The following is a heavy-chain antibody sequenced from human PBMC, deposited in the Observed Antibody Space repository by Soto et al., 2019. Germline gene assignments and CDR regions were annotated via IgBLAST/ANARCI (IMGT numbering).Heavy chain of an antibody. CDR1: GFTFSSYA. Sequence: EVQLLESGGGLVQPGGSLRLSCAASGFTFSSYAMSWVRQAPGKGLEWVSGITGSGGSTYYADSVKGRFTISRDNSNNTLYLEINRLRAEDTALYYCTTLPRAGFDHWGQGTLVSVSS. D-gene: IGHD6-19*01. J-gene: IGHJ4*02. CDR3: TTLPRAGFDH. CDR2: ITGSGGST. V-gene: IGHV3-23*01.